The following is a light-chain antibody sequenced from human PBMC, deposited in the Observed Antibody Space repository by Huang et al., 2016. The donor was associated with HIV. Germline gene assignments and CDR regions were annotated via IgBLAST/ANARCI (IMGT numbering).Light chain of an antibody. J-gene: IGKJ1*01. V-gene: IGKV1-39*01. Sequence: DIQMTQSPSSLSASVGDRVTIACRASQSIRKFLNWYQQKVGEAPKLLMHSAYSLNSGVPSRFSGSGSGTDFTLTITSLQPEDFATYYCQQTDNTPRTFGQGTKVVIK. CDR2: SAY. CDR3: QQTDNTPRT. CDR1: QSIRKF.